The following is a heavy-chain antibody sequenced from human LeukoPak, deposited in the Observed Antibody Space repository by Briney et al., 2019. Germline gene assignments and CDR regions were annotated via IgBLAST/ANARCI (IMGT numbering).Heavy chain of an antibody. V-gene: IGHV4-59*08. CDR1: GGPISSYY. CDR2: IYYSGNT. CDR3: ARRARATAGGDYFDY. J-gene: IGHJ4*02. D-gene: IGHD6-13*01. Sequence: SETLSLTCTVSGGPISSYYWTWIRQPPGKGLEWIGYIYYSGNTNYNPSLKSRVTISLDTSRNQFSLKLSSVTAADTAVYYCARRARATAGGDYFDYWGQGTLVTVPS.